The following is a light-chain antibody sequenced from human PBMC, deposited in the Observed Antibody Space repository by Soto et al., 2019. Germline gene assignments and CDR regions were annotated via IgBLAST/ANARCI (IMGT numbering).Light chain of an antibody. V-gene: IGKV3-15*01. CDR1: QSVGSN. CDR2: GAS. J-gene: IGKJ4*01. Sequence: EIVMTQSAATLSVSPGERATLSCRPSQSVGSNLAWYQQKPGRAPRLLIYGASTRATGIPARFSGSGSGTEFTLTISSLQSEDFAVYYCQQYNVWPLTFGGGTKVDIK. CDR3: QQYNVWPLT.